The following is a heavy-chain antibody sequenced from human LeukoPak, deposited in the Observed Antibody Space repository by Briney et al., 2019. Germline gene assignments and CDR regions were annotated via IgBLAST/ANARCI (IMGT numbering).Heavy chain of an antibody. CDR2: INPNSGGT. Sequence: ASVKVSCKASGYTFTGYYMHWVRQAPGQGLEWMGWINPNSGGTNYAQKFQGRVTMTRNTPISTAYMELSSLRSEDTAVYYCARGHRFLEWLFGDNWFDPWGQGTLVTVSS. CDR3: ARGHRFLEWLFGDNWFDP. V-gene: IGHV1-2*02. CDR1: GYTFTGYY. J-gene: IGHJ5*02. D-gene: IGHD3-3*01.